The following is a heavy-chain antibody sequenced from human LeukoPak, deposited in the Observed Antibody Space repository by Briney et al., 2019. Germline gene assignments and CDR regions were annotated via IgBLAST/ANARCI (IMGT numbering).Heavy chain of an antibody. D-gene: IGHD3-22*01. J-gene: IGHJ6*03. CDR2: MDPNSGNT. Sequence: ASVKVSCKASGYTFTSYDINWVRQATGQGLEWMGWMDPNSGNTGYAQKFQGRVTITRNTSISTAYMELSSLRSEDTAVYYCARGRESYYDSSGYYASSPYYYYMDVWGKGSTVTVSS. CDR1: GYTFTSYD. CDR3: ARGRESYYDSSGYYASSPYYYYMDV. V-gene: IGHV1-8*03.